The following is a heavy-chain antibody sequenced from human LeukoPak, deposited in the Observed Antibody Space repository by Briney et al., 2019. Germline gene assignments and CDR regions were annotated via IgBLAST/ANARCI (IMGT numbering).Heavy chain of an antibody. CDR3: ARHAYSSSSARYYGMDV. Sequence: ASETLSLTCTVSGGSISSSSYYWGWIRQPPGKGLEWIGSIYYSGSTYYNPSLKSRVTISVDTSKNQFSLKLSSVTAADTAVYYYARHAYSSSSARYYGMDVWGQGTTVTVSS. V-gene: IGHV4-39*01. CDR2: IYYSGST. CDR1: GGSISSSSYY. D-gene: IGHD6-6*01. J-gene: IGHJ6*02.